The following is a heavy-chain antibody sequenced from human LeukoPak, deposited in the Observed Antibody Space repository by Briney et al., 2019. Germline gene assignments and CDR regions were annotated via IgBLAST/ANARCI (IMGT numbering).Heavy chain of an antibody. Sequence: SETLSLTCAVYGGSFSGYYWTWIRQPPGKGLEWIGEINHSGSSNYNPSLKSRVTISVDTSKNQISLKLTSVTAADTAVYYCARSYNRVVLLYYWGQGTLVTVSS. D-gene: IGHD3-10*01. CDR3: ARSYNRVVLLYY. V-gene: IGHV4-34*01. CDR2: INHSGSS. J-gene: IGHJ4*02. CDR1: GGSFSGYY.